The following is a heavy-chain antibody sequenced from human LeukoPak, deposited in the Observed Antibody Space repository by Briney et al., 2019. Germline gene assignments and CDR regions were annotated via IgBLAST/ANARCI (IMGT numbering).Heavy chain of an antibody. J-gene: IGHJ6*03. CDR3: ARHGGSGPMHYYMDV. CDR1: GGSFSGYY. D-gene: IGHD3-10*01. CDR2: INHSGST. V-gene: IGHV4-34*01. Sequence: SETLSLTCAVYGGSFSGYYWSWIRQPPGKGLEWIGEINHSGSTNYNPSLKSRVTISVDTSKNQFSLKLSSVTAADTAVYYCARHGGSGPMHYYMDVWGKGTTVTISS.